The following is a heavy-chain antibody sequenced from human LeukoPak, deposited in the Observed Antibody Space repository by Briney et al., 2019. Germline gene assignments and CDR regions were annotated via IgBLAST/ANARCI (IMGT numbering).Heavy chain of an antibody. CDR1: GGSFSGYY. Sequence: SETLSLTCAVYGGSFSGYYWSWIRQPPGKGFELIGEINQIGSTNYNPSRKSRVTISVDTSKNQFSLKLSFVTAADTAVYYCARGNIVVVPAARYYYYGMDVWGQGTTVTVSS. CDR2: INQIGST. CDR3: ARGNIVVVPAARYYYYGMDV. D-gene: IGHD2-2*01. V-gene: IGHV4-34*01. J-gene: IGHJ6*02.